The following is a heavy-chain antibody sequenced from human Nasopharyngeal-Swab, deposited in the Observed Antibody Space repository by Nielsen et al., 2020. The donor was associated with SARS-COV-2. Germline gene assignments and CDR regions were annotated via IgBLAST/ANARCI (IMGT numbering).Heavy chain of an antibody. CDR1: GFTFSSYW. V-gene: IGHV3-74*01. J-gene: IGHJ3*02. Sequence: GESLKISCAASGFTFSSYWMHWVRQAPGGGLVWVSRMNSDGSRTNYADSVKGRFTISRDNAKKTLYLQMNSLRAEDTAVYYCARVDVHDAFDIWGQGTMVTVSS. CDR2: MNSDGSRT. D-gene: IGHD3-16*01. CDR3: ARVDVHDAFDI.